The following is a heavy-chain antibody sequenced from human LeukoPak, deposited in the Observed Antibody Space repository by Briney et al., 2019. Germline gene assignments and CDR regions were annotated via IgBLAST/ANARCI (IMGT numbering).Heavy chain of an antibody. V-gene: IGHV3-23*01. J-gene: IGHJ6*03. D-gene: IGHD6-6*01. CDR1: GFTFISYA. CDR3: AKVWGSSSLYYYYMDV. CDR2: ISGSGGST. Sequence: GGSLRLSCAASGFTFISYAMSWVRQAPGKGLEWVSAISGSGGSTYYADSVKGRFTISRDNSKNTLYLQMNSLRAEDTAVYYCAKVWGSSSLYYYYMDVWGKGTTVTVSS.